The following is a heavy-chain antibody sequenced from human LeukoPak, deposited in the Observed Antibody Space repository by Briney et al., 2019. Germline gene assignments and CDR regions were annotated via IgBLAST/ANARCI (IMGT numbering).Heavy chain of an antibody. CDR1: GGSFNGYY. Sequence: SETLSLTCAVYGGSFNGYYWSWIRQPPGKGLEWIGEINHSGSTNYNPSLKSRVTISVDTSKNQFSLKLSSVTAADTAVYYCARGGPRIVAAGTFLGRTRRFDYWGQGTLVTVSS. CDR2: INHSGST. J-gene: IGHJ4*02. V-gene: IGHV4-34*01. CDR3: ARGGPRIVAAGTFLGRTRRFDY. D-gene: IGHD6-13*01.